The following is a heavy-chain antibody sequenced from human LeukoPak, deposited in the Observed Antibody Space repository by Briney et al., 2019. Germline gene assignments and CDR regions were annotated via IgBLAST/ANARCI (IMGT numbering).Heavy chain of an antibody. D-gene: IGHD6-13*01. V-gene: IGHV4-39*01. J-gene: IGHJ4*02. CDR1: GGSNSSSSYY. CDR3: ARRRSSSWYVSFDY. CDR2: IYYSGST. Sequence: SETLSLTCTVSGGSNSSSSYYWGWIRQPPGKGREWLGSIYYSGSTYYNPSLKSRFTISVDTSKNQFSLKLSSVTAADTAVYYCARRRSSSWYVSFDYWGQGTLVTVSS.